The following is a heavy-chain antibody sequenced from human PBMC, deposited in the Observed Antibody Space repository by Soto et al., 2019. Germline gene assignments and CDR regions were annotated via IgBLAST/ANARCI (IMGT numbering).Heavy chain of an antibody. CDR1: GYTFTRYN. V-gene: IGHV1-3*01. CDR2: INAGNGNT. CDR3: AKDYFYDSGGYYGPFDH. J-gene: IGHJ4*02. D-gene: IGHD3-22*01. Sequence: ASVKVSCKASGYTFTRYNMHWVRQAPGQRLEWMGWINAGNGNTKYSRKFQGRVTFTRDTSANTAYMELSSLTSEDTAVYFCAKDYFYDSGGYYGPFDHWGQGTPVTVSS.